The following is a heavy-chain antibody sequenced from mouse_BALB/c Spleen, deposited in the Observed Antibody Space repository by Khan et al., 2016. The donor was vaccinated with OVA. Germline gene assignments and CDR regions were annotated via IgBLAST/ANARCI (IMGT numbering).Heavy chain of an antibody. CDR3: TRLAYYDDSEGFAY. J-gene: IGHJ3*01. Sequence: VQPKESGGDLVKPGGSLKLSCAASGFTFSTYGMSWVRQTPDKRLEWVATVSTGGGYTYYPDSVKGRFTISRDNAKNTLYLQVSGLKSEDTAMFYCTRLAYYDDSEGFAYWGQGTLVTVSA. D-gene: IGHD1-1*01. CDR2: VSTGGGYT. V-gene: IGHV5-6*01. CDR1: GFTFSTYG.